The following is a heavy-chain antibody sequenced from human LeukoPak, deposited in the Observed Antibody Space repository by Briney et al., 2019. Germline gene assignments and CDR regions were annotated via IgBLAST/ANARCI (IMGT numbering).Heavy chain of an antibody. J-gene: IGHJ5*02. V-gene: IGHV3-21*01. D-gene: IGHD5-18*01. Sequence: SGGSLRLSCAASGFTFSDYDINWVRQAPGKGLEWVSSISSSSIYVSYADSVKGRYTISRDNAKNSLYLQMNSLRAEDTAVYYCARYVREGLGYGYEAGWFDPWGQGTLVTVSS. CDR3: ARYVREGLGYGYEAGWFDP. CDR2: ISSSSIYV. CDR1: GFTFSDYD.